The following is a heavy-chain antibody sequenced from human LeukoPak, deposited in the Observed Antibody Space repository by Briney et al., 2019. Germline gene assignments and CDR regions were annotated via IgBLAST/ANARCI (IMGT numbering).Heavy chain of an antibody. J-gene: IGHJ4*02. CDR1: GYSFTSYW. CDR3: ARQPPTTLVIGSYDY. V-gene: IGHV5-51*01. Sequence: GESLKISCKGSGYSFTSYWIGWVRQMPGKGLEWMGIIHPGDSDTTYSPSFQGLVTISADKSISTAYLQWSSLKASDTAMYYCARQPPTTLVIGSYDYWGQGTLVSVSS. CDR2: IHPGDSDT. D-gene: IGHD4-23*01.